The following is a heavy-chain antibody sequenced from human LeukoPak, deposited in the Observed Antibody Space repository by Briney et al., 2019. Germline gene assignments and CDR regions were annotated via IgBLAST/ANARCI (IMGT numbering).Heavy chain of an antibody. D-gene: IGHD5-24*01. J-gene: IGHJ4*02. V-gene: IGHV4-39*07. Sequence: PSETLSLTCTVSGGSISSSSYYWGWIRQPPGKGLEWTGSIYYSGSTYYNPSLKSRVTISADTSKNQFSLKLSSVTAADTAVYYCARDGYNPGLFDYWGQGTLVTVSS. CDR2: IYYSGST. CDR1: GGSISSSSYY. CDR3: ARDGYNPGLFDY.